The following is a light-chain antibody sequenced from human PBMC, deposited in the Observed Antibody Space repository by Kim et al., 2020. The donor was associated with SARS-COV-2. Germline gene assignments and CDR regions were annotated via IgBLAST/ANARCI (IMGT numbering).Light chain of an antibody. CDR3: QQYDNGWT. J-gene: IGKJ1*01. V-gene: IGKV3-15*01. Sequence: VSPGERVTLSCRASQRIGDNLAWYHQKLGQAPRVLIYGASTRATGVPARFSGSGSETEFSLTISSLQSEDLGVYYCQQYDNGWTFGQGTKVDIK. CDR2: GAS. CDR1: QRIGDN.